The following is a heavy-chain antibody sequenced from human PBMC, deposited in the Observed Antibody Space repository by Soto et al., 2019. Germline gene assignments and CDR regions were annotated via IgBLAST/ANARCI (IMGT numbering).Heavy chain of an antibody. V-gene: IGHV1-69*01. CDR3: ARHRPYFGSGSYFYGMDV. Sequence: QVQLVQSGAEVKKPGSSMKVSCKASGGTFTSHAISWVRQAPGQGLEWMGGIVPYINTANYAQKFQGRVTISADESMTTAYMEVSGLKSGDTAIYYCARHRPYFGSGSYFYGMDVWGQGTTVTVSS. J-gene: IGHJ6*02. CDR1: GGTFTSHA. D-gene: IGHD3-10*01. CDR2: IVPYINTA.